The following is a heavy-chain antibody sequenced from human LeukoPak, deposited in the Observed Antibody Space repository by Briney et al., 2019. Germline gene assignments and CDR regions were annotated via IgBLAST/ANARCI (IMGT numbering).Heavy chain of an antibody. J-gene: IGHJ4*02. CDR3: ARLHDDSSGYYGFDY. D-gene: IGHD3-22*01. CDR1: GGSFSGYY. V-gene: IGHV4-34*09. CDR2: INHSGST. Sequence: TLSLTCAVYGGSFSGYYWSWIRQPPGKGLEWIGEINHSGSTNYNPSLKSRVTISVDTSNNQFSLKLSSVTAADTAVYYCARLHDDSSGYYGFDYWGQGTLVTVSS.